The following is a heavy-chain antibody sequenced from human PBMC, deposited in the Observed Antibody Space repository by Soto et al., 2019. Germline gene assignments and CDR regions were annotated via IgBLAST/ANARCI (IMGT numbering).Heavy chain of an antibody. V-gene: IGHV4-59*01. CDR2: IYYSGST. Sequence: QVQLQESGPGLVKPSETLSLTCTVSGGSISSYYWSWIRQPPGKGLEWIGYIYYSGSTHYNPSLKSRVTISVDTSKNQFSLKLSSVTAADTAVYYCARGEDSSGYYGRAYFDYWGQGTLVTVSS. J-gene: IGHJ4*02. CDR1: GGSISSYY. CDR3: ARGEDSSGYYGRAYFDY. D-gene: IGHD3-22*01.